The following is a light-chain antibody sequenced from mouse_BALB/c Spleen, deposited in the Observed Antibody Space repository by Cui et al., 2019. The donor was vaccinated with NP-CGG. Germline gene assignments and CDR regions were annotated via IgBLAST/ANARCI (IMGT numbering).Light chain of an antibody. V-gene: IGLV1*01. J-gene: IGLJ1*01. CDR1: TGAVTTSNY. Sequence: VLTQESDVTTSPGETVTLTCRSSTGAVTTSNYANWVQEKPDHLFTGLIGGTNNRAPGVPARFSGSLIGDKAALTITGAQTEDEAIYFCALWYSNHWVFGGGTRLTVL. CDR3: ALWYSNHWV. CDR2: GTN.